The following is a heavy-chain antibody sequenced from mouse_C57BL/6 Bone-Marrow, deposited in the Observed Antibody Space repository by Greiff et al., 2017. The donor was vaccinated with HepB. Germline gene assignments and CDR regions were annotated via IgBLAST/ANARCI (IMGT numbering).Heavy chain of an antibody. J-gene: IGHJ3*01. Sequence: EVKLMESGPELVKPGASVKISCKASGYTFTDYYMNWVKQSHGKSLEWIGDINPNNGGTSYNQKFKGKATLTVDKSSSTAYMELRSLTSEDSAVYYCARRDGKGGFAYWGQGTLVTVSA. CDR1: GYTFTDYY. D-gene: IGHD2-3*01. CDR2: INPNNGGT. CDR3: ARRDGKGGFAY. V-gene: IGHV1-26*01.